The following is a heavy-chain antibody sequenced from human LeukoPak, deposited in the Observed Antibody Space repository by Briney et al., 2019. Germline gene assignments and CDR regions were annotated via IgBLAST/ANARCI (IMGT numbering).Heavy chain of an antibody. CDR2: LNWNGSKT. J-gene: IGHJ4*02. V-gene: IGHV3-20*04. Sequence: GGSLRLSCAASRFSFGDYDMNWVRQVPGKGLEWVSGLNWNGSKTGYADSVKGRFTISRDNGKNSLYLQMKSLRAEDTALYYCARVKYDGSGYSQGFDFWGQGALVTVSS. D-gene: IGHD3-22*01. CDR3: ARVKYDGSGYSQGFDF. CDR1: RFSFGDYD.